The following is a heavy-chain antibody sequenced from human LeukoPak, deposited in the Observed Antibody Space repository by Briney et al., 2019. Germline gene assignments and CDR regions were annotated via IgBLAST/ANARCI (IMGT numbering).Heavy chain of an antibody. J-gene: IGHJ6*02. CDR1: GGTFSRNA. CDR3: ARVQAVGVPVAIDAYYSYGMDV. D-gene: IGHD2-15*01. CDR2: FIPMVGVE. Sequence: ASVKVSCKVSGGTFSRNAISWVRQAPGQGLEWMGRFIPMVGVETYAQSFQGRVTITADRSTSTAYMELSSLRSEDTAVYYCARVQAVGVPVAIDAYYSYGMDVWGQGTAVTVSS. V-gene: IGHV1-69*04.